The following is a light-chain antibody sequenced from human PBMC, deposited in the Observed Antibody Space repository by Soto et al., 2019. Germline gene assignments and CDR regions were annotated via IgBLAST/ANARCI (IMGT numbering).Light chain of an antibody. CDR1: QGISSY. CDR3: QQSYTTLIT. Sequence: DIQLTQSPSFLSASVGDRVTITCRASQGISSYLAWYQQKPGKAPNLLIYDASRLQSGVPSRFSGSGSGTDFTLTISSLQPEDFATYYCQQSYTTLITFGGGTKVDIK. CDR2: DAS. J-gene: IGKJ4*01. V-gene: IGKV1-39*01.